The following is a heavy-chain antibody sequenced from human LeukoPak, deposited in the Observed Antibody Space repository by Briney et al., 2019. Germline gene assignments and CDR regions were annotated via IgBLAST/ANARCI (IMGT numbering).Heavy chain of an antibody. CDR3: ARGSSWYHPAYYYYYYMDV. CDR2: FYTSGST. Sequence: SETLSLTCTVSGGSISSGSYYWSWIRQPAGKGLEWIGRFYTSGSTNYNPSLKSRVTISVDTSKNQFSLKLNSVTAADTAVYYCARGSSWYHPAYYYYYYMDVWGKGTTVTVSS. J-gene: IGHJ6*03. CDR1: GGSISSGSYY. D-gene: IGHD6-13*01. V-gene: IGHV4-61*02.